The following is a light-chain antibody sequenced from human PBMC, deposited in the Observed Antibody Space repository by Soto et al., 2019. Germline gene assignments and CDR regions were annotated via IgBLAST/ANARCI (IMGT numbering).Light chain of an antibody. CDR1: SSNIGSNT. V-gene: IGLV1-44*01. J-gene: IGLJ2*01. Sequence: QSVLTQPPSASGTPGQRVTISCSGSSSNIGSNTVNWYQQLPGTAPKLLIDSNTQRPSGVPDRFSGSKSGTSASLAISGLQSEDEADYYCAAWDDSLSGVVFGGGTQLTVL. CDR2: SNT. CDR3: AAWDDSLSGVV.